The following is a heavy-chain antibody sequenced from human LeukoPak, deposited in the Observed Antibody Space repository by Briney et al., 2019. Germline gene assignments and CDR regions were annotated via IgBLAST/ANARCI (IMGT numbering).Heavy chain of an antibody. Sequence: ASVKVSCKASGYTFTSYGISWARQAPGQGLEWMGWISAYNGNTNCAQKLQGRVTMTTDTSTSTAYMELRSLRSDDTAVYYCARGSNYYDSSGYGGDAFDIWGQGTMVTVSS. V-gene: IGHV1-18*01. CDR3: ARGSNYYDSSGYGGDAFDI. D-gene: IGHD3-22*01. CDR1: GYTFTSYG. J-gene: IGHJ3*02. CDR2: ISAYNGNT.